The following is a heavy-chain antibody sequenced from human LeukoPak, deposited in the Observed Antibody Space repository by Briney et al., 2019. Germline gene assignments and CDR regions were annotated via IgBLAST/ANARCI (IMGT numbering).Heavy chain of an antibody. D-gene: IGHD3-10*01. V-gene: IGHV3-23*01. CDR3: AKSETFGWWFGEYTSLYYYYYGMDV. J-gene: IGHJ6*02. Sequence: GGSRGLSCAASGFTFSSYAMSWVRRAPGKGLEWVSAISGSGGSTYYADSVKGRFTISRDNSKNTLYLQMNSLRAEDTAVYYCAKSETFGWWFGEYTSLYYYYYGMDVWGQGTTVTVSS. CDR1: GFTFSSYA. CDR2: ISGSGGST.